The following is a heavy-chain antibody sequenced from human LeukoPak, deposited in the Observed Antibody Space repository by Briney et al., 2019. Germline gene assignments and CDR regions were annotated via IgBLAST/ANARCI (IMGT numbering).Heavy chain of an antibody. CDR3: ARVCGGDCYSYYYYYYGMDV. J-gene: IGHJ6*04. Sequence: GGSLRLSCAASGFTFSSYEMNWVRQAPGKGLEWVSYISSSGSTIYYADSVKGRFTISRDNAKNSLYLQMNSLRAEDTAVYHCARVCGGDCYSYYYYYYGMDVWGKGTTVTVSS. CDR1: GFTFSSYE. CDR2: ISSSGSTI. D-gene: IGHD2-21*02. V-gene: IGHV3-48*03.